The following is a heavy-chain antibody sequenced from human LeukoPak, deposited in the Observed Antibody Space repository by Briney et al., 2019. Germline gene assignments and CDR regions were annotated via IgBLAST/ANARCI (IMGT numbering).Heavy chain of an antibody. CDR1: GFTFSTYD. V-gene: IGHV3-13*01. Sequence: GGSLGLSCAASGFTFSTYDMHWVRQPTGKGLEWVSAIDTTGDTYYPDSVKGRFTISRENAKNSLYLQMNSLRVGDTAVYYCARWETLGGFDIWGQGTMVTVSS. D-gene: IGHD1-26*01. J-gene: IGHJ3*02. CDR3: ARWETLGGFDI. CDR2: IDTTGDT.